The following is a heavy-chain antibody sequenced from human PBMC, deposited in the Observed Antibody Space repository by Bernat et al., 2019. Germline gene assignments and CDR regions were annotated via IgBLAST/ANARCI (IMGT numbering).Heavy chain of an antibody. Sequence: EVQLVESGGGLVKPGESLRLSCAASGFTFSTYSMNWVRQAPGKGLEWISYISDVSSHIYYADSVRGRFTISRDNAKNSLYLQMNSLRVEDTAVYYCARDGLVYARSSYMDVWGKGTTVTVS. D-gene: IGHD2-8*01. J-gene: IGHJ6*03. V-gene: IGHV3-21*05. CDR3: ARDGLVYARSSYMDV. CDR1: GFTFSTYS. CDR2: ISDVSSHI.